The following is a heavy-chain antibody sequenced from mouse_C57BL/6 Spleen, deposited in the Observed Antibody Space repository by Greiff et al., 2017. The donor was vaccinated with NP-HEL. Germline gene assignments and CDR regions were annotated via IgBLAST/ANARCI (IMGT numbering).Heavy chain of an antibody. CDR3: TRSITTVVEDFDY. V-gene: IGHV1-5*01. CDR2: IYPGNSDT. Sequence: EVQLQQSGTVLARPGASVKMSCKTSGYAFTSYWMHWVKQRPGQGLEWIGAIYPGNSDTSYNQKFKGKAKLTAVTSASTAYMELSSLTNEDSAVYYCTRSITTVVEDFDYWGQGTTLTVSS. CDR1: GYAFTSYW. J-gene: IGHJ2*01. D-gene: IGHD1-1*01.